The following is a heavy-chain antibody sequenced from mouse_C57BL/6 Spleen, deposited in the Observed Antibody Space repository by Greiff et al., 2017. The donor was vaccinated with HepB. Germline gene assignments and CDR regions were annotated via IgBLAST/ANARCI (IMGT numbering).Heavy chain of an antibody. CDR1: GYSITSGYY. Sequence: VQLKESGPGLVKPSQSLSLTCSVTGYSITSGYYWNWIRQFPGNKLEWMGYISYDGSNNYNPSLKNRISITRDTSKNQFFLKLNSVTTEDTATYYCAREDYGNYVYFDYWGQGTTLTVSS. V-gene: IGHV3-6*01. J-gene: IGHJ2*01. CDR3: AREDYGNYVYFDY. D-gene: IGHD2-1*01. CDR2: ISYDGSN.